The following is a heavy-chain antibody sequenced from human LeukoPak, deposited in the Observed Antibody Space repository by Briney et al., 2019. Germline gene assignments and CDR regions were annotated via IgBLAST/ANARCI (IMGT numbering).Heavy chain of an antibody. CDR1: GGSISSSGYY. J-gene: IGHJ5*02. V-gene: IGHV4-39*01. CDR3: ARHEYSGSYYGLSWFDP. CDR2: IYYSGST. Sequence: SETLSLTCTASGGSISSSGYYWGWIRQPPGKGLDWIASIYYSGSTYYNPSLKSRVAISVDTSKNQLSLKLSSLTAADTAVYYCARHEYSGSYYGLSWFDPWGQGTLVTVSS. D-gene: IGHD1-26*01.